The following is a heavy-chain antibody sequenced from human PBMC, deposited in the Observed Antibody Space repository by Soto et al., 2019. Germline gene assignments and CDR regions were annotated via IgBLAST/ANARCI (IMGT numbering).Heavy chain of an antibody. J-gene: IGHJ4*02. V-gene: IGHV1-58*01. CDR1: GFTFTSSA. D-gene: IGHD3-3*01. Sequence: SVKVSCKTSGFTFTSSAVQWVRQARGQRLEWIGRIVVGSNNSYYAQKFQERVTITRDMSTTTAYLELSSLRSEDTAIYYCAADTRTYGVVTPLGYWGQGTLVTVSS. CDR2: IVVGSNNS. CDR3: AADTRTYGVVTPLGY.